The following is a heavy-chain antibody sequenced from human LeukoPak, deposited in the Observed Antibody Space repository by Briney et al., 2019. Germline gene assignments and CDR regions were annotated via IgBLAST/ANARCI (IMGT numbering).Heavy chain of an antibody. Sequence: GGSLRLSCAASGFTFSDYYMSWIRQAPGKGLEWVSYISSSGSTIYYADSVKGRFTISRDNAKNSLCLQMNSLRAEDTAVYYCARLRDDSSGYYPHYFDYWGQGTLVTVSS. D-gene: IGHD3-22*01. V-gene: IGHV3-11*04. CDR1: GFTFSDYY. CDR2: ISSSGSTI. J-gene: IGHJ4*02. CDR3: ARLRDDSSGYYPHYFDY.